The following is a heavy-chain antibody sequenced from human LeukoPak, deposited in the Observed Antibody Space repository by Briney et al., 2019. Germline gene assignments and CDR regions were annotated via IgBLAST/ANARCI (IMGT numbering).Heavy chain of an antibody. CDR3: AKVKRGYSYGPAEYFQH. D-gene: IGHD5-18*01. V-gene: IGHV3-23*01. CDR1: GFTFSSYA. J-gene: IGHJ1*01. CDR2: IGGSGGST. Sequence: GGSLRLSCAASGFTFSSYAMSWVRQAPGKGLEWVSAIGGSGGSTYYADSVKGRFTISRDNSKNTLYLQMNSLRAEDTAVYYCAKVKRGYSYGPAEYFQHWGRAPWSPSPQ.